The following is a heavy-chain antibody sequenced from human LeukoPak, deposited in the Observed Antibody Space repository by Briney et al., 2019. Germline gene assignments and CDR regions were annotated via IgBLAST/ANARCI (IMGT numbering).Heavy chain of an antibody. CDR3: AKGGPTGSNYFDF. V-gene: IGHV3-23*01. CDR2: ISGSGYSS. J-gene: IGHJ4*02. CDR1: EFTFDNYA. Sequence: GGSLRLSCAASEFTFDNYAMSWVRQAPGKGLEWVSVISGSGYSSYYADSVKGRFTVSRDNSKTTLYLQMNSLRADDTAVYYCAKGGPTGSNYFDFWGQGTLVTVSS. D-gene: IGHD1-26*01.